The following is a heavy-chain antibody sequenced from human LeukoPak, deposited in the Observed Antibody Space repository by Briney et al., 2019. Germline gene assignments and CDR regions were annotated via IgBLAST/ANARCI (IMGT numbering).Heavy chain of an antibody. Sequence: SVKVTCKASGGTFSSYAISWVRQAPGQGLEWMGRIIPILGIENYAQKFQGRVTITADKSTSTAYMELSSLRSEDTAVYYCARDVTVAGTRWYYFDYWGQGTLVTVSS. J-gene: IGHJ4*02. CDR2: IIPILGIE. CDR1: GGTFSSYA. D-gene: IGHD6-19*01. V-gene: IGHV1-69*04. CDR3: ARDVTVAGTRWYYFDY.